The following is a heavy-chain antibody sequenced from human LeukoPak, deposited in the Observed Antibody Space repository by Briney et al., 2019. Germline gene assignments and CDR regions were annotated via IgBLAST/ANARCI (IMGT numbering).Heavy chain of an antibody. D-gene: IGHD5/OR15-5a*01. CDR3: AHRPLYPDVFDI. Sequence: SGPTLVNPTQTLTLTCTFSGFSLSTNGVGVGWIRQPPGKALEWLALIYWNGDERYSPFLKSRLTITKDTSKNQVVLTVTNTDPVDTATYYCAHRPLYPDVFDIWGQGTMVTVSS. J-gene: IGHJ3*02. V-gene: IGHV2-5*01. CDR1: GFSLSTNGVG. CDR2: IYWNGDE.